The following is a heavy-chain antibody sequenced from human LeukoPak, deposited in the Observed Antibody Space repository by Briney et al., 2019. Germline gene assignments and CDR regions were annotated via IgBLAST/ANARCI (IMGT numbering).Heavy chain of an antibody. CDR3: ARVKRDCSGGTCYSYDY. V-gene: IGHV3-74*01. D-gene: IGHD2-15*01. Sequence: GGSLRLSCVASGFTFSSYWMHWVRQAPGKGLVWVSRIHSDGTGTSCADSVKGRFTISRDNAKNTLYLQMNSLRAEDTAVYYCARVKRDCSGGTCYSYDYWGQGTLVTVSS. CDR2: IHSDGTGT. CDR1: GFTFSSYW. J-gene: IGHJ4*02.